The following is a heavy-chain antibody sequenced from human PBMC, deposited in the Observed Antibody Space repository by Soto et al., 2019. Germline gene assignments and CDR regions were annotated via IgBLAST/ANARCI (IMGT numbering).Heavy chain of an antibody. CDR3: ARLYSSGWYGPGRY. D-gene: IGHD6-19*01. CDR2: INWNSGST. J-gene: IGHJ4*02. V-gene: IGHV3-20*04. Sequence: GGSLRLSCAASGFTFDDYGMSWVRQAPGKGLEWVSGINWNSGSTGYADSVKGRFTISRDNAKNSLYLQMNSLRAEDTALYYCARLYSSGWYGPGRYWGQGTLVTVSS. CDR1: GFTFDDYG.